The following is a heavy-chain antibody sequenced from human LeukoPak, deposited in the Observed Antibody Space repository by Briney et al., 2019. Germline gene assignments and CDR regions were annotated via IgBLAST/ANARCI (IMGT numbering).Heavy chain of an antibody. J-gene: IGHJ3*02. V-gene: IGHV3-30*04. D-gene: IGHD5-18*01. Sequence: PGGSLRLSCAASGFTFSTYAMHWVRQAPGKGLEWVAVISYDGSSKYYADSVKGRFTICRDNSKNTLYLQMNSLRAEDTAVYYCARDRSRYGYGDAFDIWGEGTMVTVSS. CDR2: ISYDGSSK. CDR1: GFTFSTYA. CDR3: ARDRSRYGYGDAFDI.